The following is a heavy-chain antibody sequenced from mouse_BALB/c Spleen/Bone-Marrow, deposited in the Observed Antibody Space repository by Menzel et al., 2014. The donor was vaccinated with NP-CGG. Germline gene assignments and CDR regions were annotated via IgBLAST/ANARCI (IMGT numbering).Heavy chain of an antibody. CDR2: INSDGGST. CDR3: ARHNYRYDDYAMDY. J-gene: IGHJ4*01. D-gene: IGHD2-14*01. CDR1: EYEFPSHD. Sequence: EVMLVESGGGLVQPGESLKLSCESNEYEFPSHDMSWVRKTPEKRLELVAAINSDGGSTYYPDTMKRRFIISRDNTKXTLYLQMSSLRSEDTALYYCARHNYRYDDYAMDYWGQGTSVTVSS. V-gene: IGHV5-2*01.